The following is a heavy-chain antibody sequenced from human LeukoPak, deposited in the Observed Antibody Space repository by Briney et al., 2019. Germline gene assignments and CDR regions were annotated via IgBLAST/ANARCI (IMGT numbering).Heavy chain of an antibody. Sequence: GGSLRLSCAASGFTFSNAWMSWVRQTPGKGLEWVSRIKSKTDGGTTHYAVPVKGRFTISRDDSKDTLYLQMNSLKTEDTAVYYCSTDILETNWGGYWGQGTLVTVSS. CDR3: STDILETNWGGY. J-gene: IGHJ4*02. CDR2: IKSKTDGGTT. CDR1: GFTFSNAW. V-gene: IGHV3-15*01. D-gene: IGHD7-27*01.